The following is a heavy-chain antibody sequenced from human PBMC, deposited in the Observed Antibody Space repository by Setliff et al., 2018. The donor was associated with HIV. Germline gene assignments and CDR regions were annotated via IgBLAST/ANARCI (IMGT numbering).Heavy chain of an antibody. J-gene: IGHJ5*02. V-gene: IGHV5-51*01. CDR2: INPGDSDT. Sequence: GESLKIYCKGSGYSFTSYWIGWVRQMPGKGLEWMGIINPGDSDTRYSPSLQGQVTISADKSISTTYLQWSSLKASDTAMYYCARHQGSSWYSPPDQNWLDPWGQGTLVTVSS. D-gene: IGHD6-13*01. CDR3: ARHQGSSWYSPPDQNWLDP. CDR1: GYSFTSYW.